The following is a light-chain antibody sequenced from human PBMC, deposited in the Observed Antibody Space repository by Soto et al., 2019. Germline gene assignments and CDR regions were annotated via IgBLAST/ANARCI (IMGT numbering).Light chain of an antibody. CDR1: QSVSSN. J-gene: IGKJ1*01. CDR2: GAS. CDR3: QQYNIWPPWT. Sequence: EIVMTQSPATLPVSPGERATLSCRASQSVSSNLAWYQQRPGQAPRLLIYGASTWATGIPARFSGSGSGTDFTLTISSLQSEDFAVYYCQQYNIWPPWTFGQGTKVDIK. V-gene: IGKV3-15*01.